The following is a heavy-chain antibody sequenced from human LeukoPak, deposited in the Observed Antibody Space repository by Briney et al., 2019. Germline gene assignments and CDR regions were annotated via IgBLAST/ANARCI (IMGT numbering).Heavy chain of an antibody. CDR2: MNPNSGNT. V-gene: IGHV1-8*03. CDR3: ARDVGDNWFDP. CDR1: GYTFTSYD. D-gene: IGHD2-15*01. J-gene: IGHJ5*02. Sequence: GASVKVSCKASGYTFTSYDINWVRQATGQGLEWMGWMNPNSGNTGYAQKFKGRVTITRNTSISTAYMELSSLRSEDTAVYYCARDVGDNWFDPWGQGTLVTVSS.